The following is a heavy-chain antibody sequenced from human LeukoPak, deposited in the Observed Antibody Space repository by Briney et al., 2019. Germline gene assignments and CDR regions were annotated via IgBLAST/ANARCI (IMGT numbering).Heavy chain of an antibody. J-gene: IGHJ4*02. D-gene: IGHD3-22*01. CDR2: IYHSGST. Sequence: SETLSLTCAVSGYSISSGYYWGWIRQPPGKGLEWIGSIYHSGSTYYNPSLKSRVTISVDTSKNQFSLKLSSVTAADTAVYYCARSYYYDSSGYYYSDFYWGQGTLVTVSS. CDR1: GYSISSGYY. V-gene: IGHV4-38-2*01. CDR3: ARSYYYDSSGYYYSDFY.